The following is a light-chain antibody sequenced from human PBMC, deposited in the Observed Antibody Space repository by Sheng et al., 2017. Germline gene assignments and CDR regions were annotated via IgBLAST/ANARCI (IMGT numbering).Light chain of an antibody. CDR1: QGVGDY. Sequence: DIQMTQSPSTLSASVGDRVVITCRASQGVGDYLAWYQQKPGKAPRLLISTTSILERGVPSRFRGSGSGTEFTLTISSLQPDDFGTYYCQQYNNESPHTFGQGTKVDMK. V-gene: IGKV1-5*03. J-gene: IGKJ2*01. CDR3: QQYNNESPHT. CDR2: TTS.